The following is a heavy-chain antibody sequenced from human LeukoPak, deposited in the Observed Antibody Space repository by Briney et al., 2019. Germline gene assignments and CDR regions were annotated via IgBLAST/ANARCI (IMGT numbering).Heavy chain of an antibody. CDR1: GGSFSGYY. V-gene: IGHV4-34*01. CDR3: ARGRVKLGRRPNGRTVLFDY. J-gene: IGHJ4*02. CDR2: INHSGST. Sequence: SETLSLTCAVYGGSFSGYYWSWIRQPPGKGLEWIGEINHSGSTNYNPSLKSRVTISVDASKNQFSLKLSSVTAADTAVYYCARGRVKLGRRPNGRTVLFDYWGQGTLVTVSS. D-gene: IGHD4-17*01.